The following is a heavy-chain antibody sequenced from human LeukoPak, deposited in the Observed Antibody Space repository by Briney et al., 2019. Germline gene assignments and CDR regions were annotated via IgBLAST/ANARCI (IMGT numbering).Heavy chain of an antibody. CDR1: GGTFSSYA. Sequence: EASVKVSCKASGGTFSSYAISWVRQAPGQGLEWMGWMNPNSGNTGYAQKFQGRVTMTRNTSISTAYMELSSLRSEDTAVYYCARGRYAYCGGDCYYNWFDPWGQGTLVTVSS. CDR3: ARGRYAYCGGDCYYNWFDP. J-gene: IGHJ5*02. D-gene: IGHD2-21*02. CDR2: MNPNSGNT. V-gene: IGHV1-8*02.